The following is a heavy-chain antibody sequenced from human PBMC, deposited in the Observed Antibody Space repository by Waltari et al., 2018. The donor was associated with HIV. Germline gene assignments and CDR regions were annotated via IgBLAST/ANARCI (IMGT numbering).Heavy chain of an antibody. CDR1: GGSFSGYY. J-gene: IGHJ4*02. V-gene: IGHV4-34*01. D-gene: IGHD3-22*01. Sequence: QVQLQQWGAGLLKPSETLSLTCAVYGGSFSGYYWSWIRQPPGKGLEWIGEINHSGSTNYNPSLKSRVTISVDTSKNQFSLKLSSVTAADTAVYYCARVHASSGSSDYWGQGTLVTVSS. CDR3: ARVHASSGSSDY. CDR2: INHSGST.